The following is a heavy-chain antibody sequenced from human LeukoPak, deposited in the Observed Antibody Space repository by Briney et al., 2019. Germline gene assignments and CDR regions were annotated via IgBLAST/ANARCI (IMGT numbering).Heavy chain of an antibody. Sequence: PGGSLRLSCAASGFTFNTYRMSWVRQAPGKGLEWVANIKHDGSEENYVDSVKGRFTISRDNSKNTLYLQMNSLRAEDTAVYYCARDGYYYDSSGYPYYFDYWGQGTLVTVSS. CDR3: ARDGYYYDSSGYPYYFDY. D-gene: IGHD3-22*01. J-gene: IGHJ4*02. CDR1: GFTFNTYR. V-gene: IGHV3-7*01. CDR2: IKHDGSEE.